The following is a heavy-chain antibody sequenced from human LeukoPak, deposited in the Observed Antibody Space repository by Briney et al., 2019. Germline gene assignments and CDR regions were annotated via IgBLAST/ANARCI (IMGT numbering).Heavy chain of an antibody. J-gene: IGHJ6*02. V-gene: IGHV1-24*01. CDR3: ATAGSPPLYYYYYGMDV. CDR2: FDPEDGET. Sequence: GASVKVSCKVSGYTLTELSMHRVRQAPGKGLEWMGGFDPEDGETIYAQKFQGRVTMIEDTSTDSAYMELSSLRSEDTAVYYCATAGSPPLYYYYYGMDVWGQGTTVTVSS. CDR1: GYTLTELS. D-gene: IGHD2-15*01.